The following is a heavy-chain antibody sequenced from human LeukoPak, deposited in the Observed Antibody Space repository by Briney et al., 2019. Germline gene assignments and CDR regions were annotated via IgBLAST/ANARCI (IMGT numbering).Heavy chain of an antibody. D-gene: IGHD3-16*01. CDR1: GFTFSSYE. V-gene: IGHV3-48*03. CDR2: ISSSGSTI. CDR3: ARPRGGWFDP. J-gene: IGHJ5*02. Sequence: GGSLRLSCAASGFTFSSYEMNWVGQAPGKGLEWVSYISSSGSTIYYADSVKGRFTISRDNAKNSLYLQMNSLRAEDTAVYYCARPRGGWFDPWGQGTLVTVSS.